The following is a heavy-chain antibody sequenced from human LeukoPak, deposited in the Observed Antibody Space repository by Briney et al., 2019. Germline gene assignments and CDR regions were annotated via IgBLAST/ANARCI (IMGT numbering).Heavy chain of an antibody. D-gene: IGHD3-22*01. J-gene: IGHJ4*02. CDR3: AKDLWGGTEEYYYDSSGYYPGTFDY. Sequence: GGSLRLSCAASGFTSSSYAMSWVRQAPGKGLEWVSAISGSGGSTYYADFMKGRFTISRDNSKSTLYLQMNSLRAEDTAVYYCAKDLWGGTEEYYYDSSGYYPGTFDYWGQGTLVTVSS. CDR1: GFTSSSYA. CDR2: ISGSGGST. V-gene: IGHV3-23*01.